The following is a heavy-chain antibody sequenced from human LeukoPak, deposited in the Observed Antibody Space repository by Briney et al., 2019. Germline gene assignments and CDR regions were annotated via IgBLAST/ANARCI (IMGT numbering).Heavy chain of an antibody. CDR2: IYYSGST. CDR1: GGSISSYY. D-gene: IGHD3-3*01. Sequence: SETLSLTCTVSGGSISSYYWSWIRQPPGKGLEWIGYIYYSGSTNYNPSLKSRVTISVDTSKNQFSLKLSSVTAADTAVYYCARSPPIFGVVIIPRYFDYWGQGTLVTVSS. V-gene: IGHV4-59*01. CDR3: ARSPPIFGVVIIPRYFDY. J-gene: IGHJ4*02.